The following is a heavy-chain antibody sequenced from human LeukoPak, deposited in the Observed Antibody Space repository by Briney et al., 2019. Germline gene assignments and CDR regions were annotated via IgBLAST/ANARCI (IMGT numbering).Heavy chain of an antibody. CDR1: GFTFSSYG. CDR2: IWSDGRDK. J-gene: IGHJ4*02. V-gene: IGHV3-33*01. Sequence: GRSLTLSCAASGFTFSSYGMHWVRQAPGKGLEWVAVIWSDGRDKYYADSVKGRFTISRDNSKNTLYLQMNSLRAEDTAVYYCARDHRTTVTVYYFDYWGQGTLVTVSS. D-gene: IGHD4-17*01. CDR3: ARDHRTTVTVYYFDY.